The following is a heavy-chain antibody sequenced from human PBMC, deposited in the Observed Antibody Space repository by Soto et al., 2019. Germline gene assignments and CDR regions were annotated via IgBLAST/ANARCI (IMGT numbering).Heavy chain of an antibody. CDR2: IYFDGITT. V-gene: IGHV3-74*01. D-gene: IGHD1-26*01. Sequence: GGSLRLSCTSSGCTFNTHWMHWVRQAPGKGLVWVSRIYFDGITTNYADSVKGRSTVSRDNAKNTVSLHVNTLRDENTAVYYCARWGALGVDYWGQGTLVTVS. CDR1: GCTFNTHW. J-gene: IGHJ4*02. CDR3: ARWGALGVDY.